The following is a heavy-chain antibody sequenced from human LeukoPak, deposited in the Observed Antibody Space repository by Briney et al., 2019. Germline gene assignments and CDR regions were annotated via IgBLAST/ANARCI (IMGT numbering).Heavy chain of an antibody. CDR3: AKWAGSYYERGPIDY. V-gene: IGHV3-30-3*01. CDR1: GFTFSSYA. D-gene: IGHD1-26*01. Sequence: GSLRLSCAASGFTFSSYAMHWVRQAPGKGLEWVAVISYDGSNKYYADSVKGRFTISRDNAKNSLYLQMNSLRAEDTAVYYCAKWAGSYYERGPIDYWGQGTLVTVSS. CDR2: ISYDGSNK. J-gene: IGHJ4*02.